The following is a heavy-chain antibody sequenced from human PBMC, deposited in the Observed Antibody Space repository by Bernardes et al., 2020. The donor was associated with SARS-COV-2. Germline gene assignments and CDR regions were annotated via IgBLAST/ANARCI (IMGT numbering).Heavy chain of an antibody. CDR2: ISRSGGST. CDR3: AKERNWDIDY. D-gene: IGHD7-27*01. Sequence: GRSLRLSCAASGFTFNDFGMNWVRQAPGKGLEWVSVISRSGGSTYYADSVKGRFTISRDNSKNMVYLQINSLRAEDTAVYYCAKERNWDIDYWGQGTLVTVSS. CDR1: GFTFNDFG. V-gene: IGHV3-23*01. J-gene: IGHJ4*02.